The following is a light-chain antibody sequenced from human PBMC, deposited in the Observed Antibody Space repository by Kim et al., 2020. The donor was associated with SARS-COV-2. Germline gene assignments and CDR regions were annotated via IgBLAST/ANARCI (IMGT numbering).Light chain of an antibody. J-gene: IGLJ3*02. CDR3: ASWDDGLDGPV. V-gene: IGLV1-47*01. Sequence: QSVLTQPPSVSETPGQSVTISCSGSMSNIGNNFVYWYQQFPGAAPKLLVYRNHERPSGVPDRFSGSKSDTSASLAITGLRSADEADYYCASWDDGLDGPVFGGGTQLTVL. CDR2: RNH. CDR1: MSNIGNNF.